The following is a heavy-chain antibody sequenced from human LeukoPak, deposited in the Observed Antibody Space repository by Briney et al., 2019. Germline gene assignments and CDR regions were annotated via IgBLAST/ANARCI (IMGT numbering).Heavy chain of an antibody. CDR1: GFTFSGYG. V-gene: IGHV3-33*01. D-gene: IGHD3-22*01. CDR3: ARDKYYYDSSGYYYSY. CDR2: IWYDGSNK. Sequence: PGRSLRLSCAASGFTFSGYGMHWVRQAPGKGLEWVAVIWYDGSNKYYADSVKGRFTISRDNSKNTLYLQMNSLRAEDTAVYYCARDKYYYDSSGYYYSYWGQGTLVTVSS. J-gene: IGHJ4*02.